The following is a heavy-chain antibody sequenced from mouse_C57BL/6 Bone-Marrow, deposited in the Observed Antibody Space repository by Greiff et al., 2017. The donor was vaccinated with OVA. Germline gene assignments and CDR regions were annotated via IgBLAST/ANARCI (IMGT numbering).Heavy chain of an antibody. CDR3: AGGLRRFAY. J-gene: IGHJ3*01. Sequence: QVQLQQPGAEPVRPGSSVKLSCKASGYTFTSYWMDWVKQRPGQGLEWIGNIYPSDSETHYNQKFKDKATLTVDKSSSTAYMQLSSLTSEDSAVYYCAGGLRRFAYWGQGTLVTVSA. CDR2: IYPSDSET. CDR1: GYTFTSYW. V-gene: IGHV1-61*01. D-gene: IGHD2-12*01.